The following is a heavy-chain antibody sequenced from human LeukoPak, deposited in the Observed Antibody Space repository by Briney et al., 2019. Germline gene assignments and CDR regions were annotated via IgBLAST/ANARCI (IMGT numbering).Heavy chain of an antibody. CDR2: ITSTTYI. Sequence: GGSLRLSCAASRFTFSSYSMNWVRQAPGKGLEWVSSITSTTYIYYADSVKGRFTISRDNAKNSLYLQMNSLRAEDTAVYYCARAGSYFSDVDYWGQGTLVTVSS. D-gene: IGHD1-26*01. J-gene: IGHJ4*02. CDR3: ARAGSYFSDVDY. V-gene: IGHV3-21*01. CDR1: RFTFSSYS.